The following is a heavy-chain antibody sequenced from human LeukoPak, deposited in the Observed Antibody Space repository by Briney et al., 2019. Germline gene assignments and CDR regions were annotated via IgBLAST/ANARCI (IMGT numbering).Heavy chain of an antibody. CDR3: ARGYCSSTSCYMPSTYYYYGMDV. V-gene: IGHV3-9*01. Sequence: GRSLRLSCAASGFTFDDYAMHWVRQAPGKGLEWVSGISWNSGSIGYADSVKGRFTISRDNAKNSLYLQMNSLRAEDTALYYCARGYCSSTSCYMPSTYYYYGMDVWGQGTTVTVSS. J-gene: IGHJ6*02. D-gene: IGHD2-2*02. CDR2: ISWNSGSI. CDR1: GFTFDDYA.